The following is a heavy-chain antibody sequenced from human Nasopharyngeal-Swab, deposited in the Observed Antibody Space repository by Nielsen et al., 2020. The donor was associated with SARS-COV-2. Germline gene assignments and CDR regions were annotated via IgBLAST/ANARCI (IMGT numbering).Heavy chain of an antibody. CDR3: ARDRPDGYFDY. V-gene: IGHV4-59*01. D-gene: IGHD1-14*01. J-gene: IGHJ4*02. Sequence: SETLSLTCTVSGGPISSYYWSWIRQPPGKGLEWIGYIYYSGSTNYNPSLKSRVTISVDTSKNQFSLKLSSVTAADTAVYYCARDRPDGYFDYWGQGTLVTVSS. CDR1: GGPISSYY. CDR2: IYYSGST.